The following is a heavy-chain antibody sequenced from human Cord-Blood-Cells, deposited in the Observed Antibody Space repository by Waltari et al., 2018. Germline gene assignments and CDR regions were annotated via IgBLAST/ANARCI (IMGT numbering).Heavy chain of an antibody. CDR2: IGTAGDT. D-gene: IGHD6-6*01. CDR3: ARGRPYSSSFDY. Sequence: EVQLVESGGGLVQPGGSLRLSCAASGFTFSSYDMDWVRQATGKGLEWVSAIGTAGDTYYPGSVKGRFTISRENAKNSLYLQMNSLRAGDTAVYYCARGRPYSSSFDYWGQGTLVTVSS. CDR1: GFTFSSYD. V-gene: IGHV3-13*01. J-gene: IGHJ4*02.